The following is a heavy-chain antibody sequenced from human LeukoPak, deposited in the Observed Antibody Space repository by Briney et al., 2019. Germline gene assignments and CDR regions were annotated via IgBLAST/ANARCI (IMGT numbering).Heavy chain of an antibody. Sequence: SETLSLTCAVYGGSFSGYYWSWIRQPPGKGLEWIGEINHSGSTNYNPPLKSRVTISVDTSKNQFSLKLSSVTAADTAVYYCARTSRAIRDGYNWGIGYFDYWGQGTLVTVSS. CDR1: GGSFSGYY. V-gene: IGHV4-34*01. CDR2: INHSGST. CDR3: ARTSRAIRDGYNWGIGYFDY. J-gene: IGHJ4*02. D-gene: IGHD5-24*01.